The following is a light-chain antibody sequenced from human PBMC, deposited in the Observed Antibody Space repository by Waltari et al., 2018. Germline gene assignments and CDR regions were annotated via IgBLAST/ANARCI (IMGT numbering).Light chain of an antibody. Sequence: QSALTQPASVSGSPGQSITVSCTGTSSDVGNYNLVSWYQQHPGNAPKLLIYEVSQRPSGVSNRFSASKSGTTASLTVSGLQAEDEAIYFCCSYAGDRSVLFGGGTKLTVL. CDR1: SSDVGNYNL. CDR2: EVS. V-gene: IGLV2-23*02. J-gene: IGLJ2*01. CDR3: CSYAGDRSVL.